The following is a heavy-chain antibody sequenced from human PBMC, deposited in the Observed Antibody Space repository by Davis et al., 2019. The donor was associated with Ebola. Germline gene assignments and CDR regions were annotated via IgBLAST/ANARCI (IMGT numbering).Heavy chain of an antibody. CDR2: IFYSGST. CDR1: GGSISGSYYY. J-gene: IGHJ6*03. CDR3: ARGTSGTKRPDYYYYYYMDV. V-gene: IGHV4-39*07. Sequence: PSETLSLTCTVSGGSISGSYYYWGWIRQPPGKGLEWIGSIFYSGSTYYNPSLKSRVTISVDTSKNQFSLKLTSVTAADTAVYYCARGTSGTKRPDYYYYYYMDVCGKGTTVTVSS. D-gene: IGHD3-10*01.